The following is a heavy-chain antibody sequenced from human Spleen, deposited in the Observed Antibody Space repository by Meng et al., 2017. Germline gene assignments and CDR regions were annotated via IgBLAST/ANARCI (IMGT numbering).Heavy chain of an antibody. V-gene: IGHV3-66*02. Sequence: GESLKISCAASGFTVSHNYMSWVRQAPGKGLEWVSVIYSGGNTYYADSVKGRFTISRDNSKNTVFLQINSLRVEDTAVYYCAVGYGDKIGGYWGQGTLVTVSS. D-gene: IGHD4-17*01. CDR3: AVGYGDKIGGY. J-gene: IGHJ4*02. CDR1: GFTVSHNY. CDR2: IYSGGNT.